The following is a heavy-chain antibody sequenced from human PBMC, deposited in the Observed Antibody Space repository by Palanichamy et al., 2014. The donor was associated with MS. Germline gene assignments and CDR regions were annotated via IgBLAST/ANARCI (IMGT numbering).Heavy chain of an antibody. V-gene: IGHV3-30-3*01. CDR1: GFTFSSYA. D-gene: IGHD3-22*01. CDR3: ARDPPYYYDSSGYLY. J-gene: IGHJ4*02. Sequence: QVQLVEVWGRRGPAWRSLRLSCAASGFTFSSYAMHWVRQASRQGAGVVAVISYDGSNKYYADSVKGRFTISRDNSKNTLYLQMNSLRAEDTAVYYCARDPPYYYDSSGYLYWGQGTLVTVSS. CDR2: ISYDGSNK.